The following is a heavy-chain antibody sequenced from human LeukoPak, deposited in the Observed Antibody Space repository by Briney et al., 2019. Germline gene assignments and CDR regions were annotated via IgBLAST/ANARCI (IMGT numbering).Heavy chain of an antibody. CDR2: MNPNSGNT. J-gene: IGHJ3*02. D-gene: IGHD6-19*01. Sequence: GASVKVSCKASGCTFTSYDINWVRQATGQGLEWMGWMNPNSGNTGYAQKFQGRVTMTRNTSISTAYMELSSLRSEDTAVYYCARVLAVAGTDAFDIWGQGTMVTVSS. V-gene: IGHV1-8*01. CDR1: GCTFTSYD. CDR3: ARVLAVAGTDAFDI.